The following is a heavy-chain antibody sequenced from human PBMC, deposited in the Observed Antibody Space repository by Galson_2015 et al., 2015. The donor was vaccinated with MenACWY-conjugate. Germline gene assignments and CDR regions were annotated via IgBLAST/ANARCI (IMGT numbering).Heavy chain of an antibody. CDR2: ISYGSYNV. J-gene: IGHJ4*02. CDR3: ARDPAMAADF. D-gene: IGHD5-18*01. Sequence: SLRLSCAAPGFTFSSYNMNWVRQAPGKGLEWVSYISYGSYNVYYAGSVKGRFTISRDDAKDTLYLQMNSLIVEDTAVYYCARDPAMAADFWGQGTLVTVSS. V-gene: IGHV3-48*01. CDR1: GFTFSSYN.